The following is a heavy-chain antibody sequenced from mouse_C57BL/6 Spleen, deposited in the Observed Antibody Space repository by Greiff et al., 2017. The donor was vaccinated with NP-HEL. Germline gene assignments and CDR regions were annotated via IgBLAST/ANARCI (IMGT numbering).Heavy chain of an antibody. Sequence: QVQLKQPGAELVRPGTSVKLSCKASGYTFTSYWMHWVKQRPGQGLEWIGVIDPSDSYTNYNQKFKGKATLTVDTSSSTAYMQLSSLTSEDSAVYYCALMITTNFDYWGQGTTLTVSS. J-gene: IGHJ2*01. D-gene: IGHD2-4*01. CDR3: ALMITTNFDY. CDR2: IDPSDSYT. CDR1: GYTFTSYW. V-gene: IGHV1-59*01.